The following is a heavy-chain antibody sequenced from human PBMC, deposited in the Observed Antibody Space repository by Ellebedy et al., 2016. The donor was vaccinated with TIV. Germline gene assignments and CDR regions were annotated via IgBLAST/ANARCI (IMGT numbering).Heavy chain of an antibody. D-gene: IGHD2-2*01. CDR1: GGSISSSSYY. Sequence: MPSETLSLTCTVSGGSISSSSYYWGWIRQPPGKGLEWIGSIYYSGSTYYNPSLKSRVTISVDTSKNQFSLKLSSVTAADTAVYYCARLEIVVVPAAHLATTIDYWGQGTLVTVSS. J-gene: IGHJ4*02. V-gene: IGHV4-39*01. CDR2: IYYSGST. CDR3: ARLEIVVVPAAHLATTIDY.